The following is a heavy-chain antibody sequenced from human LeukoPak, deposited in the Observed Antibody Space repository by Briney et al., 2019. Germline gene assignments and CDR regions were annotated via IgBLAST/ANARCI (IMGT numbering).Heavy chain of an antibody. Sequence: PGGSLRLSCAASGFTFSSYWMSWVRQAPGKGLEWVANIKQDGSEKYYVDSVKGRFTISRDNAKNSLYLQMNSLRAEDTAVYYCARDGGYSGSYFSPIYYMDVWGKGTTVTISS. J-gene: IGHJ6*03. D-gene: IGHD1-26*01. CDR2: IKQDGSEK. V-gene: IGHV3-7*01. CDR1: GFTFSSYW. CDR3: ARDGGYSGSYFSPIYYMDV.